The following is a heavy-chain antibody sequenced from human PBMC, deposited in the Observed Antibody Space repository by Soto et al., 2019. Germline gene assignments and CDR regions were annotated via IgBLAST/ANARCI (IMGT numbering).Heavy chain of an antibody. CDR1: GGTFSSYA. CDR3: AREDSRNSDAFDI. J-gene: IGHJ3*02. CDR2: IIPIFGTA. D-gene: IGHD6-13*01. Sequence: SSVKVSCKASGGTFSSYAISWVRQAPGQGLEWMGGIIPIFGTANYAQKFQGRVTITADKSTSTAYMELSSLRSEDTAVYYCAREDSRNSDAFDIWGQGIMGTVS. V-gene: IGHV1-69*06.